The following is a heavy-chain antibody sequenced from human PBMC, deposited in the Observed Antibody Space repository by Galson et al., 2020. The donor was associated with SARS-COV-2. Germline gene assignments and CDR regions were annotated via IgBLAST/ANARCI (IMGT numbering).Heavy chain of an antibody. J-gene: IGHJ4*02. Sequence: GGSLRLSFAASGFTFSDYYMSWLRQAPGKGLDWVSYISSIGSTISYPDSVKGRFTISRDNAKNSLYMQMNSLRAEDTAVYYWASTRYYYGSIFDYWGEGTLVTVSS. CDR1: GFTFSDYY. CDR2: ISSIGSTI. CDR3: ASTRYYYGSIFDY. V-gene: IGHV3-11*01. D-gene: IGHD3-10*01.